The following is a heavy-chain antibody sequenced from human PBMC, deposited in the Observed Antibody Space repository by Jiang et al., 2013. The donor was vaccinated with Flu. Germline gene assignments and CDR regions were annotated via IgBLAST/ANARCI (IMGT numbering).Heavy chain of an antibody. Sequence: GAEVKKPGSSVKVSCKASGGTFSSYAISWVRQAPGQGLEWMGRIIPILGIANYAQKFQGRVTITADKSTSTAYMELSSLRSEDTAVYYCARDYAPEVVTGVVDYWGQGTLVTVSS. D-gene: IGHD2-21*02. J-gene: IGHJ4*02. CDR2: IIPILGIA. CDR1: GGTFSSYA. CDR3: ARDYAPEVVTGVVDY. V-gene: IGHV1-69*04.